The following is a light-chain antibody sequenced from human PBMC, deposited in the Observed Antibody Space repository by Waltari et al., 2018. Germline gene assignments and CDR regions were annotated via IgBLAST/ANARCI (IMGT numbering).Light chain of an antibody. V-gene: IGKV1-13*02. CDR2: DAS. CDR3: QQFNSFPLT. Sequence: AIQLTQSPSSLSASVGDKVTITCRASQDISSALAWYQLRPGKAPKFLIYDASILESGVPSRFRGIGSGTDFTLTISSLQPDDFGTYFCQQFNSFPLTFGGGTKVEMK. J-gene: IGKJ4*01. CDR1: QDISSA.